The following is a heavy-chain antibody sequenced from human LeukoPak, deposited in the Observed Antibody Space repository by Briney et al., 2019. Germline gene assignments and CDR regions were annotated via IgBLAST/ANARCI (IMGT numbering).Heavy chain of an antibody. Sequence: SETLSLTCTVSGGSISSSSYYWGWIRQPPGKGLEWIGSIYYSGSTYYNPSLKSRVTISVDTSKNQFSLKLSSVTAADTAVYYCARVDSGSYFGSADGDAFDIWGQGTMVTVSS. J-gene: IGHJ3*02. CDR1: GGSISSSSYY. CDR3: ARVDSGSYFGSADGDAFDI. CDR2: IYYSGST. D-gene: IGHD1-26*01. V-gene: IGHV4-39*01.